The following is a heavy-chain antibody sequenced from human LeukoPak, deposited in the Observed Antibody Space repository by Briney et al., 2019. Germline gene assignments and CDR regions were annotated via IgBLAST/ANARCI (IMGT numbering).Heavy chain of an antibody. Sequence: GGSLRLSCAASGFTFSSYAMHWVRQAPGKGLEGVAVISYDGSNKYYADSVKGRFTISRDNSKNTLYLQMNSLRAEDTAVYYCARPYYYGSGSHYYGMDVWGQGTTVTVSS. CDR1: GFTFSSYA. CDR3: ARPYYYGSGSHYYGMDV. D-gene: IGHD3-10*01. CDR2: ISYDGSNK. V-gene: IGHV3-30*04. J-gene: IGHJ6*02.